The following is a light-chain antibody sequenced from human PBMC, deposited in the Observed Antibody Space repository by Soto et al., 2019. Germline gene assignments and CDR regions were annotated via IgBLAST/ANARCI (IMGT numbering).Light chain of an antibody. V-gene: IGKV3-15*01. CDR1: QNLNSD. Sequence: EIVMTQSPVTLSVSPGERATLSCRASQNLNSDLALYQRKPGQAPRLLIYGASTRATGIPGRFSGSGSGTQFTHTVSSQQAEDSAVYYCQQYKDWALTFGGGTKVEIK. J-gene: IGKJ4*01. CDR3: QQYKDWALT. CDR2: GAS.